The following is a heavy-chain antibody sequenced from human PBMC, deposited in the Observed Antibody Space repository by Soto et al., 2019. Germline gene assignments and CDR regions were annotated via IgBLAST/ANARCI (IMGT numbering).Heavy chain of an antibody. V-gene: IGHV4-39*01. J-gene: IGHJ5*02. CDR2: IYYSGST. Sequence: PSETLSLTCTVSGCSISSSSYYWGWIRQPPGKGLEWLGRIYYSGSTYYNPSLRSRVTISVDTSKNQFSLKLSSVTAADTAVYYCARHGDNDSSFSFDPWGQGTLVTVSS. CDR1: GCSISSSSYY. CDR3: ARHGDNDSSFSFDP. D-gene: IGHD6-6*01.